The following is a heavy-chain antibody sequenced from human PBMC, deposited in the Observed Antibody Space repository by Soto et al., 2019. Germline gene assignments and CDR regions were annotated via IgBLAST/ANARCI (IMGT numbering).Heavy chain of an antibody. V-gene: IGHV3-15*01. Sequence: PGESLKISCAASGFTFSNAWMTWVRQAPGKGLEWVGRIKSKIDGGTTDYAAPVKGRFTISRDDPKNMLYLQMNSLKIEDTAVYYCTTDDPINRNWGQGTLVTVSS. CDR2: IKSKIDGGTT. J-gene: IGHJ4*02. CDR1: GFTFSNAW. CDR3: TTDDPINRN.